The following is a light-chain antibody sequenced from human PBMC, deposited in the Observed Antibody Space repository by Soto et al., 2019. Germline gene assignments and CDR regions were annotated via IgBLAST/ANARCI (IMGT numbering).Light chain of an antibody. CDR3: LQHNSYPRT. J-gene: IGKJ1*01. V-gene: IGKV1-17*01. CDR1: QGIGNG. CDR2: AAS. Sequence: DIQMTQSPSSLSASVGDRVTITCRASQGIGNGLGWFQQKPGRAPKRLMYAASSLESGVPPRFSGSGSGTELPLTISSLQPEDFATYYCLQHNSYPRTFGQGTKVEI.